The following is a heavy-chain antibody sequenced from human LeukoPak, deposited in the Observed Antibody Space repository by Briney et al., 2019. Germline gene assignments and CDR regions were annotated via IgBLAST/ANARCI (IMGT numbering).Heavy chain of an antibody. CDR1: GFTFSSYS. D-gene: IGHD6-6*01. V-gene: IGHV3-21*01. CDR3: AKGLGKAGWGISSSPYYYYMDV. Sequence: GGSLRLSCAASGFTFSSYSMNWVRQAPGKGLEWVSSISSSSSYIYYADSVKGRFTISRDNSKNTLYLQMNSLRAEDTAVYYCAKGLGKAGWGISSSPYYYYMDVWGKGTTVTVSS. J-gene: IGHJ6*03. CDR2: ISSSSSYI.